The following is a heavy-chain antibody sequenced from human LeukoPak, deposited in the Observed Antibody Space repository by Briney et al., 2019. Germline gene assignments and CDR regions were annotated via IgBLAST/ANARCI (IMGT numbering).Heavy chain of an antibody. D-gene: IGHD1-26*01. Sequence: GGSLRLSCVASGFIVSGNCMSWVRQAPGKGLEWVSFIYSGGSTYYADSVKGRFTISRDNSKNTLYLQMNSLRAEDTAVYYCARDRGRREDYWGQGTLVTVSS. J-gene: IGHJ4*02. CDR1: GFIVSGNC. CDR3: ARDRGRREDY. CDR2: IYSGGST. V-gene: IGHV3-53*01.